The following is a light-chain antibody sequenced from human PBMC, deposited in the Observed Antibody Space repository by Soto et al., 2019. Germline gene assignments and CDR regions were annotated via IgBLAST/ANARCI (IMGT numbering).Light chain of an antibody. J-gene: IGLJ1*01. CDR1: SSDVGDYNY. CDR2: DVN. Sequence: QSALTQPRSVSGSPGQSVTISCTGTSSDVGDYNYVSWYQEHPGKAPKLIMYDVNKRPSVVPDRFSGPKSGSTASLTISGLQTDDDADYYGSSYGGSNNFVFGTGTKVTVL. CDR3: SSYGGSNNFV. V-gene: IGLV2-11*01.